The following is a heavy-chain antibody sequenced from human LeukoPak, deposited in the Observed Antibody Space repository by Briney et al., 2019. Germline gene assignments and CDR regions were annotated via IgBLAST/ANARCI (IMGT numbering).Heavy chain of an antibody. V-gene: IGHV5-51*01. D-gene: IGHD6-13*01. Sequence: GESLKISCKGSGYSFSNYWIGWVRQMPGKGLEWMGIIYPGDSDTRYSPSFQGQVTISADKSISTAYLQWSSLKASDTAMYYCARNARYSSSWYSPGDYWGQGTLVTVSS. CDR1: GYSFSNYW. CDR2: IYPGDSDT. J-gene: IGHJ4*02. CDR3: ARNARYSSSWYSPGDY.